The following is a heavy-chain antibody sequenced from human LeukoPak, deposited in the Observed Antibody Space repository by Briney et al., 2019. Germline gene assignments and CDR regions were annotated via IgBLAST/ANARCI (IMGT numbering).Heavy chain of an antibody. J-gene: IGHJ5*02. CDR2: IYYSGST. D-gene: IGHD3-3*01. V-gene: IGHV4-59*01. CDR3: ARGRDFWSGYAYNWFDP. CDR1: GGSISSYY. Sequence: SETLSLTCTVSGGSISSYYWSWIRHPPGKGLEWIGYIYYSGSTNYNPSLKSRVTISVDTSKNQFSLKLSSVTAADTAVYYCARGRDFWSGYAYNWFDPWGQGTLVTVSS.